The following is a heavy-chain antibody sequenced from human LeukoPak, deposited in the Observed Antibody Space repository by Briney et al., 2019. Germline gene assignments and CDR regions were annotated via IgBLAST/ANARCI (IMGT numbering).Heavy chain of an antibody. J-gene: IGHJ6*02. CDR2: IKQDGSEK. CDR1: GFTFSSYW. CDR3: ARVGDSSGYYYGPNYYYGMDV. V-gene: IGHV3-7*05. Sequence: GGSLRLSCAASGFTFSSYWMSWVRQAPGKGLEWVANIKQDGSEKYYVDSVKGRFTISRDNAKNSLYLQMNSLRAEDTAVYYCARVGDSSGYYYGPNYYYGMDVWGQGTTVTVSS. D-gene: IGHD3-22*01.